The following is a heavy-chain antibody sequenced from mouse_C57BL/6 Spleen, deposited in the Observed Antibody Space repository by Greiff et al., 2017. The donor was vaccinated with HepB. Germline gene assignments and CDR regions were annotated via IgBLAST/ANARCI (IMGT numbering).Heavy chain of an antibody. J-gene: IGHJ4*01. V-gene: IGHV1-52*01. CDR1: GYTFTSYW. CDR3: ASSSYGYAMDY. CDR2: IDPSDSET. D-gene: IGHD1-1*01. Sequence: VKLQQPGAELVRPGSSVKLSCKASGYTFTSYWMHWVKQRPIQGLEWIGNIDPSDSETHYNQKFKDKATLTVDKSSSTAYMQLSSLTSEDSAVYYCASSSYGYAMDYWGQGTSVTVSS.